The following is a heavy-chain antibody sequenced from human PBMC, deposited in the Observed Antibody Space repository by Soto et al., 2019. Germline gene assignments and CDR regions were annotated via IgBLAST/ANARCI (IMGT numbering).Heavy chain of an antibody. CDR3: ARHLVRSGYYDY. J-gene: IGHJ4*02. CDR1: GGSISSYY. CDR2: IYYSGST. V-gene: IGHV4-59*08. Sequence: PSETLSLTCTVSGGSISSYYWSWIRQPPGKGLEWIGYIYYSGSTNYNPSLKSRVTISVDTSKNQFSLKLSSVTAADTAVYYCARHLVRSGYYDYWGQGTLVTVSS. D-gene: IGHD2-15*01.